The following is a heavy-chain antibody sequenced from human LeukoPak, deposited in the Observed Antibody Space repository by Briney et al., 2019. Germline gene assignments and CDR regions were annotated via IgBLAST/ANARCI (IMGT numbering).Heavy chain of an antibody. CDR2: IYYSGTT. J-gene: IGHJ3*02. Sequence: SETLSLTCTVSGGSISSYYWSWIRQPPGKGLEWIGYIYYSGTTNYNPSLKSRVTISADTSENQFSLKLSSVTAADTAVYYCARDRQSSSWYGGAFDIWGQGTMVTVSS. CDR3: ARDRQSSSWYGGAFDI. V-gene: IGHV4-59*01. CDR1: GGSISSYY. D-gene: IGHD6-13*01.